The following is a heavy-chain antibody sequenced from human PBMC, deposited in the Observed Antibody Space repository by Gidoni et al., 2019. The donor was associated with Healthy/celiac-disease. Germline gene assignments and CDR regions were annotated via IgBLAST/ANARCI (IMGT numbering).Heavy chain of an antibody. CDR3: ARVIRAKGSGSYHVDY. V-gene: IGHV1-8*01. D-gene: IGHD3-10*01. CDR1: GYTFTCHD. Sequence: QVQLVQSGAEVKKPGASVKVSCKAPGYTFTCHDINWVRQATGQGLEWMGWMNPNSGNTGYAQKFQGRVTMTRNTSISTAYMELSSLRSEDTAVYYCARVIRAKGSGSYHVDYWGQGTLVTVSS. J-gene: IGHJ4*02. CDR2: MNPNSGNT.